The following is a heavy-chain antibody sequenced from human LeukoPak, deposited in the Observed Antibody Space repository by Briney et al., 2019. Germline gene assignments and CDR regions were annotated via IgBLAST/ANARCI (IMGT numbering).Heavy chain of an antibody. D-gene: IGHD2-2*01. J-gene: IGHJ4*02. CDR3: AHGTMYQLDY. V-gene: IGHV3-23*01. CDR1: GFTFSTYF. Sequence: GGSLILSCAASGFTFSTYFINWVRQAPGKGLEWVSGILGLGGASRTYYADSVKGRFTISRDNSKNTLYLQMNSLRAEDTAVYYCAHGTMYQLDYWGQGTLVTVSS. CDR2: ILGLGGASRT.